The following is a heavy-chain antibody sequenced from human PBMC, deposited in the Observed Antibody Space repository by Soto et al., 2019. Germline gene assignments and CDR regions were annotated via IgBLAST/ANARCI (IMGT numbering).Heavy chain of an antibody. CDR3: ARFPGARAFDI. D-gene: IGHD4-17*01. CDR2: INHSGST. Sequence: SETLSLTCAVYGGSFSGYYWSWIRQPPGKGLEWIGEINHSGSTNYNPSLKSRVTISVDTSKNQFSLKLSSVTAADTAVYYCARFPGARAFDIWGQGTMVTVSS. CDR1: GGSFSGYY. J-gene: IGHJ3*02. V-gene: IGHV4-34*01.